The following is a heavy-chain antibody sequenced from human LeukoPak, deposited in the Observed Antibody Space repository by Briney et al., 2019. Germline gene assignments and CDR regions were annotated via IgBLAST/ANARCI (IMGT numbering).Heavy chain of an antibody. CDR3: AKVETAAAATLRGFDY. D-gene: IGHD6-13*01. CDR2: IGGSGGST. Sequence: GGSLRFSCAAAGFTFSSYVMSWVRQAPGGVLGWVSSIGGSGGSTYYADSVKARLTISRDNSKNTLYLQMNSLRAEDTAVYYCAKVETAAAATLRGFDYWGQGTLVTVSS. V-gene: IGHV3-23*01. CDR1: GFTFSSYV. J-gene: IGHJ4*02.